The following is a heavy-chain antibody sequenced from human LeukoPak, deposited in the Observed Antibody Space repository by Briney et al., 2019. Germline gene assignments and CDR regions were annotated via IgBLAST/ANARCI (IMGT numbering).Heavy chain of an antibody. CDR1: GYTFTSYG. D-gene: IGHD1-26*01. J-gene: IGHJ4*02. V-gene: IGHV1-18*01. CDR3: ARDDILGAAPDY. CDR2: ISAYNGNT. Sequence: ASVKVSCKASGYTFTSYGVTWVRQAPGQRLECMGWISAYNGNTNYAQKLQGRVTMTTDTSTSTAYMELGSLRSDDTAVYYCARDDILGAAPDYWGQGTRVTVS.